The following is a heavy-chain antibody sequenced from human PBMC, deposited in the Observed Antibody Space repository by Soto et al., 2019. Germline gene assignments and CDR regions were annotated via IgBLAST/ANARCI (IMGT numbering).Heavy chain of an antibody. CDR1: GFTFSSYG. V-gene: IGHV3-30*18. D-gene: IGHD6-13*01. J-gene: IGHJ4*02. CDR2: ISYDGSKK. Sequence: GGSLRLSCAASGFTFSSYGMHWVRQAPGKGLEWVAVISYDGSKKYYADSVKGRFTISRDNSKNTLYLQMNSLRVEDTAVYYCAKGGPFSIAAAGTQWGQGTLVTVSS. CDR3: AKGGPFSIAAAGTQ.